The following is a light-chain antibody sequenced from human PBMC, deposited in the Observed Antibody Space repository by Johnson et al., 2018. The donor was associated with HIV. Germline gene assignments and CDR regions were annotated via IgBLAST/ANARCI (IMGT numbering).Light chain of an antibody. CDR1: SSNIGNNY. CDR2: ENN. V-gene: IGLV1-51*02. J-gene: IGLJ1*01. Sequence: SVLTQPPSVSAAPGQKVTISCSGSSSNIGNNYVSCYQQLPGTAPKLLIYENNKRPSGIPDRSSGSKSGTSATLRITGLQTGDEADYYRGTWDSSLSAHYVFGTGTKVTVL. CDR3: GTWDSSLSAHYV.